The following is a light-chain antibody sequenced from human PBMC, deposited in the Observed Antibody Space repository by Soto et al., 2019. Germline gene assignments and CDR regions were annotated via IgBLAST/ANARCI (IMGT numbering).Light chain of an antibody. CDR1: QSFNSIY. Sequence: EIVLTQSPGTLSLSPGERATLSCRASQSFNSIYLAWYQQKPGQAPRLLIYGASNRAAGIPARFSGSGSGTDFTLTINSLEPEDFAVYYCQQFSSYPLTFGGGTKVDIK. J-gene: IGKJ4*01. CDR3: QQFSSYPLT. CDR2: GAS. V-gene: IGKV3-20*01.